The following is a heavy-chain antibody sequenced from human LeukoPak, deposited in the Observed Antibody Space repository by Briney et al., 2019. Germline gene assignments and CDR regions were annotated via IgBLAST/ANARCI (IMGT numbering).Heavy chain of an antibody. CDR1: GFSLTTSGVG. CDR3: AHRRDSSGYQYRYWFAP. D-gene: IGHD3-22*01. CDR2: INWDDQK. V-gene: IGHV2-5*02. J-gene: IGHJ5*02. Sequence: SGPTLVKPTQTLTLTCTFSGFSLTTSGVGAGWIRQPPGKAPEWLALINWDDQKVYSPSLQSRLSITKDTSKNQVVLTMTNVDPVDTATYYCAHRRDSSGYQYRYWFAPWGQGTLVTVSS.